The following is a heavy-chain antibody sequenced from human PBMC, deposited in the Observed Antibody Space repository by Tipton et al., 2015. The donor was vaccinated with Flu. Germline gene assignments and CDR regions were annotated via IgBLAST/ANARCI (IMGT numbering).Heavy chain of an antibody. D-gene: IGHD3-22*01. V-gene: IGHV4-61*02. J-gene: IGHJ6*02. CDR3: ARDGWGYDGMDV. CDR1: GDSIGSPYY. Sequence: LRLSCSVSGDSIGSPYYWSWIRQPAGKELEWIGRIYTSGSTNYNPSLKSRLTMSIDTSKDQFSLKLGSVTAADTAVYYCARDGWGYDGMDVWGQGTTVTVSS. CDR2: IYTSGST.